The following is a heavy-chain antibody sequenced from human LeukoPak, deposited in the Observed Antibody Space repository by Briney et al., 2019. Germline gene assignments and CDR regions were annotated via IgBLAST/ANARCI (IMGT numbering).Heavy chain of an antibody. CDR1: GVSISSYY. Sequence: SETLSLTCTVSGVSISSYYWSWIRQPPGKGLEWIGYIYYSGSTNYNPSLKSRVTISVDTSKNQFSLKLNSVTAADTAVYYCARGISGTTYNYYYYMDVWGKGTTVTVSS. CDR2: IYYSGST. J-gene: IGHJ6*03. CDR3: ARGISGTTYNYYYYMDV. D-gene: IGHD1-7*01. V-gene: IGHV4-59*01.